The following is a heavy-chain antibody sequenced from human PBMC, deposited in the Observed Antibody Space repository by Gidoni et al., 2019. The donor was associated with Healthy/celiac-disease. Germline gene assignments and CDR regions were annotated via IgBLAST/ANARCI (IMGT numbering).Heavy chain of an antibody. CDR3: ARNRVELWFGELLTPPPYFDY. D-gene: IGHD3-10*01. Sequence: LEWIGSIYYSGSTYYNPSLKSRVTISVDTSKNQFSLKLSSVTAADTAVYYCARNRVELWFGELLTPPPYFDYWGQGTLVTVSS. V-gene: IGHV4-39*01. CDR2: IYYSGST. J-gene: IGHJ4*02.